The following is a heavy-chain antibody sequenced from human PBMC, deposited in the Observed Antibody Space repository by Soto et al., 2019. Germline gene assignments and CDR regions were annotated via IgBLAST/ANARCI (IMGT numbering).Heavy chain of an antibody. CDR3: ARSCSGGSCHSAY. CDR1: GYSFTNYG. J-gene: IGHJ4*02. D-gene: IGHD2-15*01. Sequence: SVKVSCKTSGYSFTNYGINWVRQAPGQGLEWMGWISPFTGDTHYTQSLQGRITVTTDTSTNTAYMELRSLRSADTAVYYCARSCSGGSCHSAYWGQGTLVTV. V-gene: IGHV1-18*04. CDR2: ISPFTGDT.